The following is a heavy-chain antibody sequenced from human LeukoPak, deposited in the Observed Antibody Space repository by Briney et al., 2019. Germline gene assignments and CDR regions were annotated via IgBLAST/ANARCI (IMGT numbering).Heavy chain of an antibody. CDR1: GFTFSSYS. D-gene: IGHD3-22*01. V-gene: IGHV3-21*01. CDR3: ARDGGYYDSSNGFDP. J-gene: IGHJ5*02. CDR2: ISSSSSYI. Sequence: GGSLRLSCAASGFTFSSYSMNWVRQAPGKGLEWVPSISSSSSYIYYADSVKGRFTISRDNAKNSLYLQMNSLRAEDTAVYYCARDGGYYDSSNGFDPWGQGTLVTVSS.